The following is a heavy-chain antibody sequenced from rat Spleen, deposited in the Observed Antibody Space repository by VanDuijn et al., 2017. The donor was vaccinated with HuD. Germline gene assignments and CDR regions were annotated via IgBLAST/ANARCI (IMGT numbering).Heavy chain of an antibody. CDR3: TVIRGPGY. Sequence: QVQLKESGPGLVQPSQTLSLTCTVSGFSLTSYHVHWVRQPPGKGLEWMGAIWSGGSTDYNSALKSRLSISRDTSKSQVFLKMNSLQTEDTAIDFCTVIRGPGYWGQGVMVTVSS. CDR2: IWSGGST. J-gene: IGHJ2*01. CDR1: GFSLTSYH. V-gene: IGHV2-1*01. D-gene: IGHD4-4*01.